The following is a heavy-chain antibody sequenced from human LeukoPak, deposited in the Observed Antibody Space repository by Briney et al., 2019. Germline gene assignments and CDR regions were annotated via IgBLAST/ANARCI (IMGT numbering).Heavy chain of an antibody. D-gene: IGHD3/OR15-3a*01. CDR1: GYTFISYA. CDR3: ARPRTGAFDI. Sequence: GASVKVSCKASGYTFISYAMHWVRQAPGQRPEWMGWINVGNGNTKYAQKFQGRVTTSRDTSARVVYLELNSLKFEDTSMYYCARPRTGAFDIWGQGTMVTVSS. J-gene: IGHJ3*02. CDR2: INVGNGNT. V-gene: IGHV1-3*01.